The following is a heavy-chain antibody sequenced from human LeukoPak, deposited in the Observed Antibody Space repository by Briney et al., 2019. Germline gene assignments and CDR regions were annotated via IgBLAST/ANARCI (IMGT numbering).Heavy chain of an antibody. V-gene: IGHV4-39*01. CDR1: VGSISSGSYY. CDR3: ARQLRTGTSRPCDY. D-gene: IGHD1-7*01. J-gene: IGHJ4*02. Sequence: PSQTLSLTCTVSVGSISSGSYYWSWIRQPPGKGLEWIGTIYYSGSTYYNPSLKGRVTISVDASNNQFSLNLSSVTAADTAVYYCARQLRTGTSRPCDYWGQGTLVTLSS. CDR2: IYYSGST.